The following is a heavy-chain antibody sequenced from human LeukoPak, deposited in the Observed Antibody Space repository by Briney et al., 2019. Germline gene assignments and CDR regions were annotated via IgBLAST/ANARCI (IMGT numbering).Heavy chain of an antibody. D-gene: IGHD2-2*01. J-gene: IGHJ6*02. CDR2: MNPNSGNT. CDR3: ARSPYQLLFFYYYGMDV. Sequence: GASVKVSCKASGYTFTSYDINWVRQATGQGLEWMGWMNPNSGNTGYAQKFQGRVTMTRNTSISTAYMELSSLRSEDTAVYYCARSPYQLLFFYYYGMDVWGQGTTVTVSS. V-gene: IGHV1-8*01. CDR1: GYTFTSYD.